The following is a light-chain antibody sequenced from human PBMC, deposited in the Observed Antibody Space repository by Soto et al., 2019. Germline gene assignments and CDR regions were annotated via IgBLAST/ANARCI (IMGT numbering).Light chain of an antibody. CDR2: GAS. V-gene: IGKV3-15*01. CDR1: PSVSSN. CDR3: QQYSNWPPFT. J-gene: IGKJ1*01. Sequence: ETLMKQSPATLSVSPGESATLSCWASPSVSSNLAWYQQKPGQAPRLLIYGASTRAAGVSARFSGSGSGTEFTLTISSLQSEDFEVYSCQQYSNWPPFTFGQGTQVAIK.